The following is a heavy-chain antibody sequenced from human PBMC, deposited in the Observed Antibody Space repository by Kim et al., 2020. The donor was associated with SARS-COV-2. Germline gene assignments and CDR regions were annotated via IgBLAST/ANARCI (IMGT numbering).Heavy chain of an antibody. V-gene: IGHV3-73*01. Sequence: GGSLRLSCVGSGFTFSGSAIHWVRQAPGKGLEWVGRIRGKLNDYATSYAASVKGRFIVSRDDSKNTAYLQMDSLKTDDTAVYYCSRFLLHNSSGYTFDYWGQGTLVTVSS. CDR2: IRGKLNDYAT. CDR3: SRFLLHNSSGYTFDY. D-gene: IGHD3-22*01. CDR1: GFTFSGSA. J-gene: IGHJ4*02.